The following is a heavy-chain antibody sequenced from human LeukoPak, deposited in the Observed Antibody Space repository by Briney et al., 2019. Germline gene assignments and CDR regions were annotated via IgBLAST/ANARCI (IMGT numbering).Heavy chain of an antibody. Sequence: ASMKVSCKASGYTFTGHALHWVRQTPGEGLEWMAWINCATGKTEYSQNFEARVTVTRDTSASTVYMELSGLRSEDTAVYYCARSILIVPNTSYYYYYMDVWGQGTTVIVSS. D-gene: IGHD2/OR15-2a*01. CDR2: INCATGKT. CDR3: ARSILIVPNTSYYYYYMDV. V-gene: IGHV1-3*01. CDR1: GYTFTGHA. J-gene: IGHJ6*02.